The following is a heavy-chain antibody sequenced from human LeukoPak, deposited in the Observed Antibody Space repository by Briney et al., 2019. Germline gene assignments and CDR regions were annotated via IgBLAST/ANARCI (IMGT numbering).Heavy chain of an antibody. D-gene: IGHD3-9*01. J-gene: IGHJ3*02. CDR3: AKDISKWSYYDILTGYYPAPDAFDI. V-gene: IGHV3-43*02. CDR2: NSGDGGSI. CDR1: GFTFDDYA. Sequence: GGSLRLSCAASGFTFDDYAMHWVRQATGKALECVSLNSGDGGSIYYADSVKGRFTISRDNSKHSLYLQMNSLRTEDTALYYCAKDISKWSYYDILTGYYPAPDAFDIWGQGTMVTVSS.